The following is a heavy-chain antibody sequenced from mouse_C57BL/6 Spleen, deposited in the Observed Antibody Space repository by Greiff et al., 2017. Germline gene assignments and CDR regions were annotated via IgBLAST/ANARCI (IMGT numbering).Heavy chain of an antibody. J-gene: IGHJ3*01. CDR2: ISDGGSYT. CDR3: ARDMGGGNPDWFAY. Sequence: EVQGVESGGGLVKPGGSLKLSCAASGFTFSSYAMSWVRQTPEKRLEWVATISDGGSYTYYPDNVKGRFTISRDNAKNNLYLQMSHLKSEDTAMYYCARDMGGGNPDWFAYWGQGTLVTVSA. V-gene: IGHV5-4*01. CDR1: GFTFSSYA. D-gene: IGHD1-1*02.